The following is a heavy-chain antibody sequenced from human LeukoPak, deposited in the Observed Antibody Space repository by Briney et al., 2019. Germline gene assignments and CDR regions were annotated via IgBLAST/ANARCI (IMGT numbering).Heavy chain of an antibody. Sequence: VSGPTLVKPPQTLTLTCTFSGFSLGTRGVGVGWIRQPPGKALECLKLMYWNNGNRYSPSLKSRLTMTKDTTKKQVVLTMTNMDPVDTATYDCAHRLQDFWSGYYSDYWGQGTLVTVSS. CDR1: GFSLGTRGVG. D-gene: IGHD3-3*01. J-gene: IGHJ4*02. CDR2: MYWNNGN. CDR3: AHRLQDFWSGYYSDY. V-gene: IGHV2-5*01.